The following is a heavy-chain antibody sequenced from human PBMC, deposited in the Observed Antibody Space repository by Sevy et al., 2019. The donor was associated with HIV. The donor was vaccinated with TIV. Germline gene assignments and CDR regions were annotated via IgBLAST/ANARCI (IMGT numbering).Heavy chain of an antibody. D-gene: IGHD3-22*01. J-gene: IGHJ3*02. CDR2: IYYSGRT. CDR3: ARNRVRSSGRRLEAFDI. CDR1: GYSISSSNW. V-gene: IGHV4-28*01. Sequence: SETLSLTCAVSGYSISSSNWWGWIRQPPGKGLEWIGYIYYSGRTYHNPSLKSRVSMSVDTSKNQFSLKLSSVTAVETAGYYCARNRVRSSGRRLEAFDIWGQGTMVTVSS.